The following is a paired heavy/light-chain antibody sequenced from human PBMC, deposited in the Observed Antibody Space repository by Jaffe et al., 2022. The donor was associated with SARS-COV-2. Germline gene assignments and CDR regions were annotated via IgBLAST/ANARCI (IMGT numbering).Light chain of an antibody. CDR3: GTWDSSLSAWV. CDR2: DNN. V-gene: IGLV1-51*01. CDR1: SSNIGNNY. Sequence: QSVLTQPPSVSAAPGQKVTISCSGSSSNIGNNYVSWYQQLPGTAPQLLIYDNNKRPSGIPDRFSGSKSGTSATLGITGLQTGDEADYYCGTWDSSLSAWVFGGGTKLTVL. J-gene: IGLJ3*02.
Heavy chain of an antibody. CDR1: GFTFSTYA. CDR3: ARGAAYASGGGWFDP. D-gene: IGHD3-10*01. J-gene: IGHJ5*02. V-gene: IGHV3-30*04. Sequence: QVHLVESGGGVVQPGRSPRLSCAASGFTFSTYAMHWVRQAPGKGLDWVAVISYDGSNKYYADSVKGRFTISRDNSKNTLYLQMNSLRAEDTAVFYCARGAAYASGGGWFDPWGQGTLVTVSS. CDR2: ISYDGSNK.